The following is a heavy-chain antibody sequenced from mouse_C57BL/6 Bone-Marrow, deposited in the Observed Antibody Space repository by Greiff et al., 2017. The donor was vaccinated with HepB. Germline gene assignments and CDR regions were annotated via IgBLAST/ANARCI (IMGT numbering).Heavy chain of an antibody. D-gene: IGHD1-1*01. CDR1: GFTFSSYA. CDR3: ARIYYYGSSSYYYAMDY. CDR2: ISDGGSYT. V-gene: IGHV5-4*01. Sequence: DVQLVESGGGLVKPGGSLKLSCAASGFTFSSYAMSWVRQTPEKRLEWVATISDGGSYTYYPDNVKGRFTISRDNAKNNLYLQMSHLKSEDTAMYYCARIYYYGSSSYYYAMDYWGQGTSVTVSS. J-gene: IGHJ4*01.